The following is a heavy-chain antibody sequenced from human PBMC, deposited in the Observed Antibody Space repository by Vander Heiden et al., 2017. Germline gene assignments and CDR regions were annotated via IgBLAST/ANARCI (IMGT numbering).Heavy chain of an antibody. D-gene: IGHD2-8*02. CDR3: AKDSRSTVGAGMDV. J-gene: IGHJ6*02. Sequence: EVQLVESGGGLVQPGRSLRLSCAASGFSFDDYAMNWVRQAPGKGLEWVSSISWNSGSKEYADSVKGRFTISRDNAKNSVYLQMNSLRLEDTALYYCAKDSRSTVGAGMDVWGQGTTVTVSS. CDR2: ISWNSGSK. V-gene: IGHV3-9*01. CDR1: GFSFDDYA.